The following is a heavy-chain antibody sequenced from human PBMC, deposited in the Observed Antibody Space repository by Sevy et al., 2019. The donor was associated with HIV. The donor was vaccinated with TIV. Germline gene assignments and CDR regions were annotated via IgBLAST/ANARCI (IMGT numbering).Heavy chain of an antibody. CDR2: IKEDGNEK. Sequence: GGSLRLSCAASAFTFSSYWMSWVRQAPGKGLEWVANIKEDGNEKYYVDSVKGRFTISGDNAKNSLYLQMNSLRAEDTAVYSCARVRSDYGDYYYYYYMDVWGKGTTVTVSS. V-gene: IGHV3-7*03. D-gene: IGHD4-17*01. CDR1: AFTFSSYW. CDR3: ARVRSDYGDYYYYYYMDV. J-gene: IGHJ6*03.